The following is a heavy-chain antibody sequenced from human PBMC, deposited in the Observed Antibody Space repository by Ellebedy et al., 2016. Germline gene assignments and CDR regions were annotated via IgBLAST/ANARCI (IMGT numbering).Heavy chain of an antibody. J-gene: IGHJ4*02. CDR3: ARGPAYCGGDCYGYYFDY. Sequence: SETLSLTCTVSGGFISSYYWSWIRQPPGKGLEWIGYIYYSGSTNYNPSLKSRVTISVDTSKNQFSLKLSSVTAADTAVYYCARGPAYCGGDCYGYYFDYWGQGTLVTVSS. CDR2: IYYSGST. V-gene: IGHV4-59*01. CDR1: GGFISSYY. D-gene: IGHD2-21*02.